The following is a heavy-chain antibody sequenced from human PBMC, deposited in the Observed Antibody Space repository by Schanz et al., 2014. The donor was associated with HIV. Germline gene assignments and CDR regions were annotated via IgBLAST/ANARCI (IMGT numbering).Heavy chain of an antibody. V-gene: IGHV3-30*03. CDR3: ARGSGPYYYYYGMDV. Sequence: QVQLVESGGGVVQPGRSLRLSCAASGFTFSSYGMHWVRQAPGKGLEGVAVISYDGSNKYYADSVKGRFTISRDNSKNTLYLQMNSLRAEDTAVYYCARGSGPYYYYYGMDVWGQGTTVTVSS. J-gene: IGHJ6*02. D-gene: IGHD3-10*01. CDR2: ISYDGSNK. CDR1: GFTFSSYG.